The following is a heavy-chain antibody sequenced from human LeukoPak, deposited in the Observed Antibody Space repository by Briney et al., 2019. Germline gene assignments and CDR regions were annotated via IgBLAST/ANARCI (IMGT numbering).Heavy chain of an antibody. Sequence: SETLSLTCTVSGGSISSSSHYWAWIRQPPGKGLEWIGSIYYSGSTYYSPSLKSRVTISVDTSKNQFSLKLSSVTAADTAVYYCAREQTSSAGSWGQGTLVTVSS. CDR1: GGSISSSSHY. V-gene: IGHV4-39*07. CDR3: AREQTSSAGS. CDR2: IYYSGST. J-gene: IGHJ5*02. D-gene: IGHD2-2*01.